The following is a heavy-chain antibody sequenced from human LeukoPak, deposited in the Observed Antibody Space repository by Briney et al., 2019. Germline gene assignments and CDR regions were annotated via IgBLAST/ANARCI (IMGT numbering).Heavy chain of an antibody. CDR1: GGSFSGYY. J-gene: IGHJ2*01. Sequence: SETLSLTCAVYGGSFSGYYWSWIRQPPGKGLEWIGEINHSGSTNYNPSLKSRVTISVDTSKSQFSLKLSSVTAADTAVYYCARRYCSSTSCYARRYWYFDLWGRGTLVTVSS. V-gene: IGHV4-34*01. CDR2: INHSGST. D-gene: IGHD2-2*01. CDR3: ARRYCSSTSCYARRYWYFDL.